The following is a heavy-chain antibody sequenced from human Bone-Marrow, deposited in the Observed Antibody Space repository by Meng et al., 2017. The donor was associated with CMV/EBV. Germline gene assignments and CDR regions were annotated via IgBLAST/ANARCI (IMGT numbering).Heavy chain of an antibody. D-gene: IGHD4-11*01. Sequence: AAGLNFRNYEMHWVRKATGKGMEWVAVIAYDGIDKYYSDSVKGRYTISRDNSMNTLYLQMNSLRAEDTAVYYCARDRVATSVSGLDYWGQGTLVTVSS. V-gene: IGHV3-30*04. CDR3: ARDRVATSVSGLDY. CDR2: IAYDGIDK. J-gene: IGHJ4*02. CDR1: GLNFRNYE.